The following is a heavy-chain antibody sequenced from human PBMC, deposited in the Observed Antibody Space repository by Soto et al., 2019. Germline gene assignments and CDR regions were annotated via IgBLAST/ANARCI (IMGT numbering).Heavy chain of an antibody. CDR2: ISSSSSYI. CDR3: ARGVGDIVYYYYGMDV. D-gene: IGHD2-15*01. Sequence: PGWSLRLSCASSVFTFSSYSMNWVRQAPGKGLEWVSSISSSSSYIYYADSVEGRFTISRDNAKNSLYLQMNSLRAEDTAVYYCARGVGDIVYYYYGMDVWGQGTTVTVSS. J-gene: IGHJ6*02. V-gene: IGHV3-21*01. CDR1: VFTFSSYS.